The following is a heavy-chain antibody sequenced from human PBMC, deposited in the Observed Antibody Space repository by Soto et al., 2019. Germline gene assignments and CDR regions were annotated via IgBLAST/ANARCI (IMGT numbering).Heavy chain of an antibody. CDR3: ARDVIAAAGTAG. V-gene: IGHV1-69*12. Sequence: QVQLVQSGAEVKKPGSSVKVSCKASGGTFSSYAISWVRQAPRQGLEWLGGIIPIFGTANYAQKFQGRVTITADESTSTAYMELSSLRYEDTAVYYCARDVIAAAGTAGWGQGTLVTVSS. D-gene: IGHD6-13*01. J-gene: IGHJ4*02. CDR1: GGTFSSYA. CDR2: IIPIFGTA.